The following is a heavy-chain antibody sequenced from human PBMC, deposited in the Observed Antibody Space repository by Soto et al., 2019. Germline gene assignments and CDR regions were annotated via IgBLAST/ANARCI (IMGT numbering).Heavy chain of an antibody. CDR2: IYYSGST. CDR3: AREVTMRAYYFDY. D-gene: IGHD3-10*01. Sequence: PSETLSLTCTVSGGSISSGGYYWSWIRQHPGKGLEWIGYIYYSGSTYYNPSLKSRVTISVDTSKNQFSLKLSSVTAADTAVYYCAREVTMRAYYFDYWGQGTLVTVSS. CDR1: GGSISSGGYY. J-gene: IGHJ4*02. V-gene: IGHV4-31*03.